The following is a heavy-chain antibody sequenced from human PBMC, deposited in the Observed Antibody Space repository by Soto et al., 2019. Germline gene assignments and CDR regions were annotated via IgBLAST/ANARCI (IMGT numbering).Heavy chain of an antibody. J-gene: IGHJ4*02. Sequence: QITLREAGPALVKPTQTPTLTCTFSGFSLTTVGVGVAWIRQPPGKALEWLALIYWDDDTIYSPSHKSRLTVTKDTSKNHVVLTISHLDPTDTATYYCAPRHVSPAYFEFWGPGNLVTASS. CDR2: IYWDDDT. CDR3: APRHVSPAYFEF. V-gene: IGHV2-5*02. CDR1: GFSLTTVGVG.